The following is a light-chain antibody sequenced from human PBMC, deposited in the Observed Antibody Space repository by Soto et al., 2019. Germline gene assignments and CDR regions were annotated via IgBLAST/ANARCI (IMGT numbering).Light chain of an antibody. CDR3: QQSYSTPPT. CDR2: AVS. CDR1: QSISTS. J-gene: IGKJ2*01. V-gene: IGKV1-39*01. Sequence: DIQMTQSPSSLSASVGDRVTLTCRAGQSISTSLNWYQQKPGKAPNLLIYAVSTLHSGVPSRFSGSGSGTEFTLTISGLQPEDFAIYNCQQSYSTPPTFGQGTRVEIK.